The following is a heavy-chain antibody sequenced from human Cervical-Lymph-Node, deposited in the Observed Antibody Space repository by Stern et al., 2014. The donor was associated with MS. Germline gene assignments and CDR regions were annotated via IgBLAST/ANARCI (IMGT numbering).Heavy chain of an antibody. V-gene: IGHV1-69*01. CDR3: ATRDMATVTNYYYGMDV. CDR2: IIPFFCTA. J-gene: IGHJ6*02. CDR1: GGTFSSYA. Sequence: QVQLVQSGAEVKKPGSSVKVSCKASGGTFSSYAISWVRQAPGQGLEWMGGIIPFFCTANYVQRFQGRVTITADESTTTAYMELSSLRSEDTAVYYCATRDMATVTNYYYGMDVWGQGTTVIVSS. D-gene: IGHD5-24*01.